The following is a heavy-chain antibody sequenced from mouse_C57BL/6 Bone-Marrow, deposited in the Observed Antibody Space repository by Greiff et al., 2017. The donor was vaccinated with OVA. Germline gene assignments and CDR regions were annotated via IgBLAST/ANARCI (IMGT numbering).Heavy chain of an antibody. D-gene: IGHD2-3*01. CDR2: IHPSDSDT. Sequence: QVQLKQPGAELVKPGASVKVSCKASGYTFTSYWMHWVKQRPGQGLEWIGRIHPSDSDTNYNQKFKGKATLTVDKSSSTAYMQLSSLTSEDSAVYYCAIWDYDGDNWYFDVWGTGTTVTVSS. CDR1: GYTFTSYW. V-gene: IGHV1-74*01. CDR3: AIWDYDGDNWYFDV. J-gene: IGHJ1*03.